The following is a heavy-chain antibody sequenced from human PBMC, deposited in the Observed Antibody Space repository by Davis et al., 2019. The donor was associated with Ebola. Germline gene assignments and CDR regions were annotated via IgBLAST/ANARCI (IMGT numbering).Heavy chain of an antibody. CDR1: GDSVSISSGG. Sequence: PSETLSLTCAVSGDSVSISSGGYNWIRQSPSRGLEWLGRTYYNSKWYNDYAVYLKSRININPDTSRNQFSLQLNSVTPEDTAVYFCARGWMRTGLDVWGKGTTVTVSS. J-gene: IGHJ6*04. V-gene: IGHV6-1*01. CDR3: ARGWMRTGLDV. D-gene: IGHD5-12*01. CDR2: TYYNSKWYN.